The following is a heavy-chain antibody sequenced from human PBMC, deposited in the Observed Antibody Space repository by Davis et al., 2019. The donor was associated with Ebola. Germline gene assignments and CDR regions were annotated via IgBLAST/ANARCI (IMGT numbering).Heavy chain of an antibody. CDR3: AKLFGSSAWYYFDY. J-gene: IGHJ4*02. CDR2: IYSGGST. D-gene: IGHD6-19*01. Sequence: GESLKISCAASGFTVSSNYMSWVRQAPGKGLEWVSVIYSGGSTYYADSVKGRFTISRDNSKNTLYLQMNSLGAEDTAVYYCAKLFGSSAWYYFDYWGQGTLVTVSS. CDR1: GFTVSSNY. V-gene: IGHV3-53*01.